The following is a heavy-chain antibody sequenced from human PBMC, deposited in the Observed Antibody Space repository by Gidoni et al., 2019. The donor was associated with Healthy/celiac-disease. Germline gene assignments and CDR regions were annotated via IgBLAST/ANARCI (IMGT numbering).Heavy chain of an antibody. CDR3: ARGGQWLAYGIYYYYYYMDV. CDR1: GFTFSSYA. V-gene: IGHV3-30-3*01. Sequence: QVQLVESGGGVVQPGRSLRLSCAASGFTFSSYAMHWVRQAPGKGLEWVAVISYDGSNKYYADSVKGRFTISRDNSKNTLYLQMNSRRAEETAVYYCARGGQWLAYGIYYYYYYMDVWGKGTTVTVSS. CDR2: ISYDGSNK. D-gene: IGHD6-19*01. J-gene: IGHJ6*03.